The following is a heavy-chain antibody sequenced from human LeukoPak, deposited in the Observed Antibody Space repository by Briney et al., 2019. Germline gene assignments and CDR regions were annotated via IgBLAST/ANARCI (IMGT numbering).Heavy chain of an antibody. CDR1: GYTLTELS. J-gene: IGHJ3*02. CDR2: FDPEDGET. V-gene: IGHV1-24*01. CDR3: ATGYSSGRPTDAFDI. D-gene: IGHD6-19*01. Sequence: ASVKVSCKVSGYTLTELSMHWVRQAPGKGLEWMGGFDPEDGETIYAQKFQGRVTMTEDTSTDTAYMELSSLRSEDTAVYYCATGYSSGRPTDAFDIWGQGTMVTVSS.